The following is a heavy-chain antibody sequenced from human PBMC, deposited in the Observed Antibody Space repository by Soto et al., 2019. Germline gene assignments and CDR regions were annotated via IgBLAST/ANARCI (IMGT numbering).Heavy chain of an antibody. CDR2: VRTKGNNYAT. Sequence: EVQLVESGGGLVQPGGSLKLSCVASGFTFTGSPIHWVRLAPGKGLEWVGRVRTKGNNYATAYGASAKGRFTVSRDDSKNTAYLQMHSLRTEDTAVYYCATSTWPVDFWGQGTLVTVSS. V-gene: IGHV3-73*01. J-gene: IGHJ4*02. CDR3: ATSTWPVDF. CDR1: GFTFTGSP. D-gene: IGHD6-13*01.